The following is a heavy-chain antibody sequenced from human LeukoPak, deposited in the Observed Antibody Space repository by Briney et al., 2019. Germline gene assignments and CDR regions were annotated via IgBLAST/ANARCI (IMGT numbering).Heavy chain of an antibody. CDR1: GYTFTGYY. V-gene: IGHV1-2*02. D-gene: IGHD6-13*01. Sequence: ASVKVSCKASGYTFTGYYMHWVRQAPGQGLEWMGWINPNSGGTNYAQKFQGRVTMTRDTSISTAYMELSRLRSDDTAMYYCATSSIWYGDYAFDIWGQGTMVTVSS. J-gene: IGHJ3*02. CDR2: INPNSGGT. CDR3: ATSSIWYGDYAFDI.